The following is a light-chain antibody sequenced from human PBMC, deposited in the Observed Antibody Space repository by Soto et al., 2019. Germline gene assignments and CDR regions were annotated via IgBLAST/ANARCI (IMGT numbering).Light chain of an antibody. CDR1: LNVATN. CDR2: GAS. CDR3: HQYHTGLRT. V-gene: IGKV3-15*01. J-gene: IGKJ1*01. Sequence: TVMTQSPATLSMSPGDRAALSCRASLNVATNMAWYQQKPGQAPRLLIYGASIRATGVPARFTGSGSGTEFTLTINNLQSEDFAVYYCHQYHTGLRTFGRGTKVDIK.